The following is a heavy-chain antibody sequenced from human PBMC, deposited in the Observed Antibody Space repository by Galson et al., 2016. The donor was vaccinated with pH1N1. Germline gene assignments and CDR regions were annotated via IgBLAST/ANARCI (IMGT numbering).Heavy chain of an antibody. CDR3: ATAGPLVREILYYSYAMDV. D-gene: IGHD3-10*01. V-gene: IGHV1-69*13. CDR1: GGTFSNSA. CDR2: ISPIFGSI. Sequence: VKVSCKASGGTFSNSAISWVRQAPGQGLEWMGGISPIFGSINYAQRFQGRVTVSADIFTNTAYMELSRLRSEDTAIYYCATAGPLVREILYYSYAMDVWCQGTTVTVSS. J-gene: IGHJ6*02.